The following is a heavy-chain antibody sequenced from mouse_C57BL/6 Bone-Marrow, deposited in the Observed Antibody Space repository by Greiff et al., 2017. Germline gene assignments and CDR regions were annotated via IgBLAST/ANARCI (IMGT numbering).Heavy chain of an antibody. J-gene: IGHJ4*01. Sequence: QVQLQQSGAELVKPGASVKLSCKASGYTFTSYWMHWVKQRPGRGLEWIGRIDPNSGGTKYNEKFKSKATLTVDKPSSTAYMQLSSLTSEDSAVYYCAISIYRTYYYGSSYGYYAMDYWGQGTSVTVSS. CDR3: AISIYRTYYYGSSYGYYAMDY. D-gene: IGHD1-1*01. CDR2: IDPNSGGT. V-gene: IGHV1-72*01. CDR1: GYTFTSYW.